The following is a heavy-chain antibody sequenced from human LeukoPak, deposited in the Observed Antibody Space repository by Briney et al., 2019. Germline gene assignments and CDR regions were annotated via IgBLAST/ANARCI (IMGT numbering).Heavy chain of an antibody. CDR3: ARDVSGSSYYYLDY. V-gene: IGHV3-30*01. D-gene: IGHD6-13*01. Sequence: GGSLRLSCAASGFTFSSYAMHWVRQAPGKGLEWVAVISYDGSDKYSADSVKGRFTISRDNSKNTLYLQMDSLGAEDTAVYYCARDVSGSSYYYLDYWGQGTLVTVSS. CDR2: ISYDGSDK. CDR1: GFTFSSYA. J-gene: IGHJ4*02.